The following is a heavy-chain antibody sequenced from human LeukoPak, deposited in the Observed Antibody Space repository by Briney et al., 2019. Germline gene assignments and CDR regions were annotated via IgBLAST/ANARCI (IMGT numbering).Heavy chain of an antibody. CDR3: ARLSLGGGYLIYYYYMDV. Sequence: LQSSSKGACYFFTSYWIGWGRPLPGEGLEWRGIIYPADTDTRYSPSFQGQITISAGKSTSSAYLQWSSLKASDTAIYYCARLSLGGGYLIYYYYMDVWGKGTTVTVSS. CDR2: IYPADTDT. J-gene: IGHJ6*03. CDR1: CYFFTSYW. V-gene: IGHV5-51*01. D-gene: IGHD1-26*01.